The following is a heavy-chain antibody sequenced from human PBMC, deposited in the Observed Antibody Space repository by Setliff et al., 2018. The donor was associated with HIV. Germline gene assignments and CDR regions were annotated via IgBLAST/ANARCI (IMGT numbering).Heavy chain of an antibody. Sequence: SETLSLTCAVYGGSFSGYYWSWIRQPPGKGLEWIGEINHSGSTNYNPSLKSRVTISVDTSKNQFSLKLSSVTAADTAVYYCARGGINRVRGYYYYYYYMDVWGKGTTVTVSS. J-gene: IGHJ6*03. CDR1: GGSFSGYY. CDR2: INHSGST. D-gene: IGHD3-10*01. V-gene: IGHV4-34*01. CDR3: ARGGINRVRGYYYYYYYMDV.